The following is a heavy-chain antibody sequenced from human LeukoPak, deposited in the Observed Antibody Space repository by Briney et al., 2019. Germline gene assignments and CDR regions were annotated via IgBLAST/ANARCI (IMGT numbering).Heavy chain of an antibody. CDR1: GYTFTSYG. CDR2: ISAYNGNT. D-gene: IGHD1-26*01. Sequence: ASVKVSCKASGYTFTSYGIIWVRQAPGQGLEWMGWISAYNGNTNYAQKLQGRVTMTTDTSTSTAYMELRSLRSDDTAVYYCARRYSGSYSNWFDPWGQGTLVTVSS. J-gene: IGHJ5*02. CDR3: ARRYSGSYSNWFDP. V-gene: IGHV1-18*01.